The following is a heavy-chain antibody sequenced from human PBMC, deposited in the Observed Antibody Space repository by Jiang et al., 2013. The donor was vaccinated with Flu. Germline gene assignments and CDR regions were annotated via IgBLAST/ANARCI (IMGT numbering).Heavy chain of an antibody. CDR1: GFTFDDYG. J-gene: IGHJ4*02. CDR2: INWNGGST. Sequence: RLSCAASGFTFDDYGMSWVRQAPGKGLEWVSGINWNGGSTGYADSVKGRFTISRDNAKNSLYLQMNSLRAEDTALYHCARAVMVRGVITDSYYFDYWGQGTLVTVSS. D-gene: IGHD3-10*01. CDR3: ARAVMVRGVITDSYYFDY. V-gene: IGHV3-20*01.